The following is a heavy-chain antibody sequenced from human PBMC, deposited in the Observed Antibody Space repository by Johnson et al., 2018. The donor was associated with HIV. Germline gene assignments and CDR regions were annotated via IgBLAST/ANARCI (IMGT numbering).Heavy chain of an antibody. Sequence: QVQLVESGGGVVQPGRSLRLSCAASGFTFSSYGMHWVRQAPGKGLEWVAVISYDGSNKYYADSVKGRFTISRDNSKNTLYLQMNSLRAEDTAVYYCARARWRVDDAFDIWGQGTMVTVSS. CDR2: ISYDGSNK. V-gene: IGHV3-30*19. D-gene: IGHD4-23*01. J-gene: IGHJ3*02. CDR3: ARARWRVDDAFDI. CDR1: GFTFSSYG.